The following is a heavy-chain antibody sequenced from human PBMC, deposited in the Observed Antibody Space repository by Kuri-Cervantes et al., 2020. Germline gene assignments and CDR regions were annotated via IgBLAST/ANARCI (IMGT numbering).Heavy chain of an antibody. CDR1: GGSISSGGYS. J-gene: IGHJ6*02. V-gene: IGHV4-30-2*01. Sequence: SCAVSGGSISSGGYSWSWIRQPPGKGLEWIGYIYHSGSTYYNPSLKSRVTISVDRSKNQFSLKLSSVTAADTAVYYCARDPKFYYGMDVWGQGTTVTVSS. CDR3: ARDPKFYYGMDV. CDR2: IYHSGST.